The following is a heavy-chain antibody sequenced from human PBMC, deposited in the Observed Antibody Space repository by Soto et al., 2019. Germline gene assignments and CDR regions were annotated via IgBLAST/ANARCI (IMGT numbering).Heavy chain of an antibody. J-gene: IGHJ6*02. CDR1: GFILSGYD. CDR2: IGTAGDP. Sequence: EEQLVESGGGLVQPGGSLRLSCVASGFILSGYDMHWVRQATGEGLEWVSAIGTAGDPYYSGSVKGRFTISRGNAENSVYLQMNSLRAGDTAVYYCARAGYDSSGYHFYAMDVWGPGTTVTVSS. CDR3: ARAGYDSSGYHFYAMDV. D-gene: IGHD3-22*01. V-gene: IGHV3-13*05.